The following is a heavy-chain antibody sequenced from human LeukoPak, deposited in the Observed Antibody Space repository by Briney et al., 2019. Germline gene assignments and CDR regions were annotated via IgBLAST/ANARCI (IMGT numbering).Heavy chain of an antibody. Sequence: GASVKVSCKASGYTFSSYGISWVRQAPGQGLEWMGRVGHEDGTTVHAQKFQGRFNMTVDTATDTAYMEMSSLTSEDTAIYYCATGAIVFDYWGQGTLVTVSS. J-gene: IGHJ4*02. CDR3: ATGAIVFDY. CDR2: VGHEDGTT. D-gene: IGHD3-22*01. CDR1: GYTFSSYG. V-gene: IGHV1-18*01.